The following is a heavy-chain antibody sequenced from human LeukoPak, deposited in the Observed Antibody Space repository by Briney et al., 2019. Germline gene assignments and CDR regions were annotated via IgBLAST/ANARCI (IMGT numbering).Heavy chain of an antibody. D-gene: IGHD3-22*01. CDR2: IKNKTDGGTT. J-gene: IGHJ4*02. CDR3: TTNTYYYDSSGFDY. Sequence: GGSLRLSCAAYGFTFSNAWMSWVRQAPGKGLEWVGRIKNKTDGGTTDYAAPVKGRFTISRDDSKNTLYLQMNSLKTEDTAVYYCTTNTYYYDSSGFDYWGQGTLVIVSS. CDR1: GFTFSNAW. V-gene: IGHV3-15*05.